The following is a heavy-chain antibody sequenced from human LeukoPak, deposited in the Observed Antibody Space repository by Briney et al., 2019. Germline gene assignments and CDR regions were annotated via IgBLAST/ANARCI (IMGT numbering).Heavy chain of an antibody. CDR1: GYTLTELS. CDR3: ATEGSTVTTLDAFDI. J-gene: IGHJ3*02. Sequence: ASVKVSCKVSGYTLTELSMHWVRQAPGKGLEWMGGFDPEDGETIYAQKFQGRVTMTEDTSTDTAYMELSSLRSEDTAVYYCATEGSTVTTLDAFDIWAKGQWSPSLQ. V-gene: IGHV1-24*01. CDR2: FDPEDGET. D-gene: IGHD4-17*01.